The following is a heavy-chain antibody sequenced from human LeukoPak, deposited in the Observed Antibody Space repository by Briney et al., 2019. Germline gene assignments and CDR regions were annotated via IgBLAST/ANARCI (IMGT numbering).Heavy chain of an antibody. CDR1: GFTFSSYG. Sequence: GRSLRLSCAASGFTFSSYGMHWVRQAPGKGLEWVAVISYDGSNKYYADSVKGRFTISRDSSKNTVYLQMNGLRGEDTAVYYCAKVSWEEPGNLWGQGTPVTVSS. V-gene: IGHV3-30*18. CDR2: ISYDGSNK. D-gene: IGHD1-26*01. CDR3: AKVSWEEPGNL. J-gene: IGHJ5*02.